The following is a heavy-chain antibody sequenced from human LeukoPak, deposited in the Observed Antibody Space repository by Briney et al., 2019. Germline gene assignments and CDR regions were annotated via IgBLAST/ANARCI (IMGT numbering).Heavy chain of an antibody. Sequence: PGRSLRLSCAASGFTFSSYAMNWVRQAPGKGLEWVSSISSSSNFIYCAESVKGRFTISRDNAKNSLFLQMNSLKAEDTAVYYCARDLGGDLDWPDNNYFDQWGQGTLVTVSS. V-gene: IGHV3-21*01. CDR2: ISSSSNFI. CDR1: GFTFSSYA. D-gene: IGHD3-9*01. CDR3: ARDLGGDLDWPDNNYFDQ. J-gene: IGHJ4*02.